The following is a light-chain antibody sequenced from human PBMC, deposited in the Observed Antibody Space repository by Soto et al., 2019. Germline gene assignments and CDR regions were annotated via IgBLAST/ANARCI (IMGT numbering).Light chain of an antibody. CDR3: QQYDSWPLT. CDR1: QSVDSN. Sequence: EIVMTQSPGTLSVSTGEGATLSCRASQSVDSNLAWYQQKPGQAPRLLIYGASTRATGIPDRLRGSGSGTEFTLTISSLQSEDFAVYYCQQYDSWPLTFGGGTKVEIK. CDR2: GAS. J-gene: IGKJ4*01. V-gene: IGKV3D-15*01.